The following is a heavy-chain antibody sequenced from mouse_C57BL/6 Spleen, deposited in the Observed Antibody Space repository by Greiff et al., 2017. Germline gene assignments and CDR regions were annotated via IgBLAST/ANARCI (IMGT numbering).Heavy chain of an antibody. D-gene: IGHD2-5*01. CDR2: INPSSGYT. Sequence: VQGVESGAELAKPGASVKLSCKASGYTFTSYWMHWVKQRPGQGLEWIGYINPSSGYTKYNQKFKDKATLTADKSSSTAYMQLSSLTYEDSAVYYCARQGELHSNYVERFAYWGQGTLVTVSA. J-gene: IGHJ3*01. CDR1: GYTFTSYW. V-gene: IGHV1-7*01. CDR3: ARQGELHSNYVERFAY.